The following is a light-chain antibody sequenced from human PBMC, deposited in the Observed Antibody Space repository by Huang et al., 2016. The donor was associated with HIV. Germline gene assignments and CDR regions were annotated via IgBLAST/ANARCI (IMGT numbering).Light chain of an antibody. CDR1: QSLSNC. J-gene: IGKJ1*01. Sequence: GDRVTFTRRSSQSLSNCLNWYQQRPGKAPNLLIYAASNLQSGIPSRFSGSGSGTDFALTISNLQPEECATYYCQQTCSPPWTFGQGTKVEIK. CDR2: AAS. CDR3: QQTCSPPWT. V-gene: IGKV1-39*01.